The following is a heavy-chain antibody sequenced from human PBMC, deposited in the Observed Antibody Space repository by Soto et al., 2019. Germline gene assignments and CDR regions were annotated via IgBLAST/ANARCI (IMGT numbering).Heavy chain of an antibody. CDR2: IYYSGST. D-gene: IGHD3-3*01. CDR1: GGSISSGDYY. V-gene: IGHV4-30-4*01. Sequence: PSETLSLTCTVSGGSISSGDYYWSWIRQPPGKGLEWIGYIYYSGSTYYNPSLKSRVTISVDTSKNQFSLKLSSVTAADTAVYYCARAPRPLLEWLLSDAGYFDYWGQGTLVTVSS. CDR3: ARAPRPLLEWLLSDAGYFDY. J-gene: IGHJ4*02.